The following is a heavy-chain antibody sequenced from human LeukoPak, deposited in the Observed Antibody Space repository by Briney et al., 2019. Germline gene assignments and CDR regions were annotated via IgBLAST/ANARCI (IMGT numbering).Heavy chain of an antibody. CDR3: ARGGSGYDSDY. CDR2: INHRGST. V-gene: IGHV4-34*01. D-gene: IGHD5-12*01. CDR1: GGSFSNYH. Sequence: SETLSLTCAVYGGSFSNYHWSWIRQPPGKGLEWIGEINHRGSTNHNPSLKSRVTISVDTSKKQFSLKVNSVTAADTAVYYCARGGSGYDSDYWGQGTLVTVSS. J-gene: IGHJ4*02.